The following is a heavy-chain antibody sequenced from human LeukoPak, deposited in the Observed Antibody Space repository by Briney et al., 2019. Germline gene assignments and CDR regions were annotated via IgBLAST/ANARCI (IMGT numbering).Heavy chain of an antibody. Sequence: GGSLRLSCAASGFTFSGSAMHWVRQASGKGLEWVGRIRSEANSYATAYAASVKGRFTISRDDSKNTAYLQMNSLKTEDTAVYYCTRRDVDSSGWDHYYYGMDVWGQGTTVTVSS. CDR2: IRSEANSYAT. D-gene: IGHD6-19*01. V-gene: IGHV3-73*01. CDR1: GFTFSGSA. CDR3: TRRDVDSSGWDHYYYGMDV. J-gene: IGHJ6*02.